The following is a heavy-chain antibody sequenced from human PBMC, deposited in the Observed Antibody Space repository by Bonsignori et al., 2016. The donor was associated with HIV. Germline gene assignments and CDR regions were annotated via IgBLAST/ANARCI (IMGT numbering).Heavy chain of an antibody. CDR2: INHSGST. V-gene: IGHV4-34*01. J-gene: IGHJ4*02. CDR3: ARGYCSSTSCYMGPLHDDY. Sequence: WIRQPPGKGLEWIGEINHSGSTNYNPSLKSRVTISVDTSKNQFSLKLSSVTAADTAVYYCARGYCSSTSCYMGPLHDDYWGQGTLVTVSS. D-gene: IGHD2-2*02.